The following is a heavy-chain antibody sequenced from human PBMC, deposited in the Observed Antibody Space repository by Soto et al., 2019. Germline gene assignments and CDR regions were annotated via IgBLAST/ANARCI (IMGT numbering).Heavy chain of an antibody. Sequence: EVQLVESGGGLVQPGGSLRLSWAASGFTVSSYYIGWVRQGPGKGLEWVSVIYSGGSTYYADSVKGRFTISRDNTKNTLYLQMNSLRAEDTAVYYCAREYGGWYTDYWGQGTLVTVSS. CDR3: AREYGGWYTDY. D-gene: IGHD6-19*01. J-gene: IGHJ4*02. CDR1: GFTVSSYY. V-gene: IGHV3-66*01. CDR2: IYSGGST.